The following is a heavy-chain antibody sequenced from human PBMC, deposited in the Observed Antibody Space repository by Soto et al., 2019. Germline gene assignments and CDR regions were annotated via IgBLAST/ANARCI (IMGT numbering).Heavy chain of an antibody. V-gene: IGHV1-69*10. CDR1: GGTFSSYA. J-gene: IGHJ5*02. D-gene: IGHD4-4*01. Sequence: SVKVSCKASGGTFSSYAISWVRQAPGQGLEWMGGIIPIFGIINYAPKFQGRVTISADKFTGTAYMELTGLRSDDTAVYYCAGDPDSHYNDSHASSYPWGQGTQVTVSS. CDR2: IIPIFGII. CDR3: AGDPDSHYNDSHASSYP.